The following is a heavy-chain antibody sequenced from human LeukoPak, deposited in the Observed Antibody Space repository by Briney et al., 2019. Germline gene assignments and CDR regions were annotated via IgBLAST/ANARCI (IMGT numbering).Heavy chain of an antibody. J-gene: IGHJ4*02. D-gene: IGHD4-17*01. Sequence: ETLSLTCTVSGGSISSSSYYWGWIRQPPGKGLEWVSAISGSGGSTYYADSVKGRFTISRDNSKNTLYLQMNSLRAEDTAVYYCAKETATTVTYLLEYWGQGTLVTVSS. CDR3: AKETATTVTYLLEY. V-gene: IGHV3-23*01. CDR1: GGSISSSSYY. CDR2: ISGSGGST.